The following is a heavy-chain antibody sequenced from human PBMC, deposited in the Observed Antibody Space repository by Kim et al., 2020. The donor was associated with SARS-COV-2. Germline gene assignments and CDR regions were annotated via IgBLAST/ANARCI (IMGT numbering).Heavy chain of an antibody. J-gene: IGHJ3*02. CDR2: IKSKIDGGTT. D-gene: IGHD6-19*01. CDR1: RFTFSNAW. CDR3: TTFPVRGLSAFYI. V-gene: IGHV3-15*01. Sequence: GGSLRLSCAGSRFTFSNAWLSWVRQAPGKGLEWVGHIKSKIDGGTTDYAAPVKGRFTISRDDSKNTLYLQMSSLQTEDTAVYYCTTFPVRGLSAFYIWGQGTMVTVSS.